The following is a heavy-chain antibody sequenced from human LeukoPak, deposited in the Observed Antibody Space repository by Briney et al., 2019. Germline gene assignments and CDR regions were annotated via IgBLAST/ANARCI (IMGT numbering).Heavy chain of an antibody. CDR1: GGSMGTYY. Sequence: PSETLSLTCTVSGGSMGTYYWSWIRQPPGKGLEWIGYIYGSGSTNYNPSLKSRVTMSVDTSKNQFSLKLSSVTAADTAVYYCAREFVRVGATGFDAFDIWGQGTMVTVSS. CDR2: IYGSGST. V-gene: IGHV4-59*12. D-gene: IGHD1-26*01. CDR3: AREFVRVGATGFDAFDI. J-gene: IGHJ3*02.